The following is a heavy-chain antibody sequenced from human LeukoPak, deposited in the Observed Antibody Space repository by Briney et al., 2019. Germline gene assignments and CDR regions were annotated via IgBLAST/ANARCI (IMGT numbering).Heavy chain of an antibody. D-gene: IGHD3-10*01. V-gene: IGHV3-74*01. CDR3: ARIPGGSGSQYDY. J-gene: IGHJ4*02. CDR2: INSDGSST. Sequence: GGSLRLSCAASGFTFSSYWMHCVRQAPGKGLVWVSRINSDGSSTFYADSVKGRFTTSRDNAENTVYLQMNSLRADDTAVYYCARIPGGSGSQYDYWGQGTLVIVSS. CDR1: GFTFSSYW.